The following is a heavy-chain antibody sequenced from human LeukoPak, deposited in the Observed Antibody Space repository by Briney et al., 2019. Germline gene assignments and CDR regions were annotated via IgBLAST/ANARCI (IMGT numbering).Heavy chain of an antibody. V-gene: IGHV3-21*01. J-gene: IGHJ4*02. D-gene: IGHD3-16*01. CDR3: ARSRFGGYFDY. Sequence: GGSLRLSCAASGFTFDDYAMHWVRQAPGKGLEWVSSISSSSSYIYYADSVKGRFTISRDNAKNSLYLQMNSLRAEDTAVYYCARSRFGGYFDYWGQGTLVTVSS. CDR1: GFTFDDYA. CDR2: ISSSSSYI.